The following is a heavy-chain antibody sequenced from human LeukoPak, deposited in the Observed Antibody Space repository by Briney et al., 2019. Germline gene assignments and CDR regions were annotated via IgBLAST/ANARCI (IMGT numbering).Heavy chain of an antibody. V-gene: IGHV4-34*01. J-gene: IGHJ4*02. D-gene: IGHD3-16*01. Sequence: SETLFLTCSVYGGSFSCYYWTWIRQPPGKGLGWIGEINHRGSTNYNPSLESRVTISVDTSKSQCSLKLSSVTAADTAVYYCARVGAAPVPSFDYWGQGTLVTVSS. CDR3: ARVGAAPVPSFDY. CDR2: INHRGST. CDR1: GGSFSCYY.